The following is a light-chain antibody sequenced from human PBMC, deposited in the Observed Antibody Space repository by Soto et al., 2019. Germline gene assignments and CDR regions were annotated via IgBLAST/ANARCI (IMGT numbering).Light chain of an antibody. CDR3: QQYNNWPYT. CDR1: QSVNSN. J-gene: IGKJ2*01. Sequence: EIVMTQSPATLSVSPGERAALSCRASQSVNSNFAWYQQKPGQAPRLLIYGASTRATDIPARFSGSGSGTEFTLTISSLQSEDFAVYYCQQYNNWPYTFGQGNKVEIK. CDR2: GAS. V-gene: IGKV3D-15*01.